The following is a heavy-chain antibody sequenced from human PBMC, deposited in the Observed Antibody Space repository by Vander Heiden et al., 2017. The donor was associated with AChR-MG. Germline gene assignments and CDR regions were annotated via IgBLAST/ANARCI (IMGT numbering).Heavy chain of an antibody. Sequence: QVQLQESGPGLVKPSETLSLTCTVSGDSITKNTFYWGWIRQPPGKGLEWIGSISYNGNTYYNSSLNSRVTISMDTSRNRFSLTLSSVGAADTAIYFCTRRDTRLGSYYYMDVWGKGTAVTVSS. CDR3: TRRDTRLGSYYYMDV. CDR1: GDSITKNTFY. D-gene: IGHD2-21*01. V-gene: IGHV4-39*01. CDR2: ISYNGNT. J-gene: IGHJ6*03.